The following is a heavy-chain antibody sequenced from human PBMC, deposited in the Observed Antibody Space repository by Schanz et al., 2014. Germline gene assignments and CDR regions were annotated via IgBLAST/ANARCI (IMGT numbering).Heavy chain of an antibody. V-gene: IGHV3-23*04. J-gene: IGHJ4*02. CDR2: ISGSGGST. D-gene: IGHD2-15*01. CDR1: RLTFANED. CDR3: AKGSVVVVAATLPFDY. Sequence: EEQMVESGGGLVKPGGSLILSCAASRLTFANEDIHWVRQAPGKGLEWVSAISGSGGSTYYADSVKGRFTISRDNSKNTLYLQMNSLRAEDTAVYYCAKGSVVVVAATLPFDYWGQGTLVTVSS.